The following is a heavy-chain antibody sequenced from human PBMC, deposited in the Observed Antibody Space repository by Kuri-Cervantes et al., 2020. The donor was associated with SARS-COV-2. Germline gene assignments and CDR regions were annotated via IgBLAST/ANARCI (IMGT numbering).Heavy chain of an antibody. J-gene: IGHJ4*02. D-gene: IGHD6-19*01. V-gene: IGHV3-13*03. Sequence: GGSLRLSCAACGFTFSSYDMHWVRQATGKGLEWVSAIGTAGDTYYPGSVKGQFTISRENAKNSLYLQMNSLRAGDTAVYYCAKDPRSSGWYDYWGQGTLVTVSS. CDR2: IGTAGDT. CDR1: GFTFSSYD. CDR3: AKDPRSSGWYDY.